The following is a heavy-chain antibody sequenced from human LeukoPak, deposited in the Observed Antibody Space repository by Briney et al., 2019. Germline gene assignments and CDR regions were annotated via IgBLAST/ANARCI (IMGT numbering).Heavy chain of an antibody. CDR3: AGGYAFDV. V-gene: IGHV6-1*01. CDR1: GDSVSNNNYA. Sequence: SQTLSLTCAISGDSVSNNNYAWNWIRQSPSRGLEWLGRTYYRSQWHNEYARSVMSRISVDPDTSKNQFSLHLDSVTPDDTAVYYCAGGYAFDVWGQGTMVTVSS. J-gene: IGHJ3*01. CDR2: TYYRSQWHN.